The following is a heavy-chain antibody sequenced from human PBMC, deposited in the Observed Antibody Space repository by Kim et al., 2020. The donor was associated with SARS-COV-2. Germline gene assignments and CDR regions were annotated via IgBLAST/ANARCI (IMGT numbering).Heavy chain of an antibody. CDR2: IYYSGST. D-gene: IGHD6-19*01. J-gene: IGHJ4*02. CDR3: ARHAGIAVAVNFDY. CDR1: GGSISSSSYY. V-gene: IGHV4-39*01. Sequence: SETLSLTCTVSGGSISSSSYYWGWIRQPPGKGLEWIGSIYYSGSTYYNPSLKSRVTISVDTSKNQFSLKLSSVTAADTAVYYCARHAGIAVAVNFDYWGQGTLVTVSS.